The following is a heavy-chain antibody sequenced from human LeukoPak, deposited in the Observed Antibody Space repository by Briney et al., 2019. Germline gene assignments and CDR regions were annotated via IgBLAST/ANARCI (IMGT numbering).Heavy chain of an antibody. Sequence: GGSLRLSCAASGFTFSSYGMHWVRQAPGKGLEWVSVIYSGGSTYYADSVKGRFTISRDNSKNTLYLQMNSLRAEDTAVYYCARAIAAAGTVWFDPWGQGTLVTVSS. V-gene: IGHV3-53*01. CDR1: GFTFSSYG. D-gene: IGHD6-13*01. CDR2: IYSGGST. J-gene: IGHJ5*02. CDR3: ARAIAAAGTVWFDP.